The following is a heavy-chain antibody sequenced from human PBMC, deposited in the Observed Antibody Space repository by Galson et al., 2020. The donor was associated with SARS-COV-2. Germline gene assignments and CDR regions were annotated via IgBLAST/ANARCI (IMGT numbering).Heavy chain of an antibody. J-gene: IGHJ6*02. CDR2: IDPSDSYT. Sequence: GGSLRLSCKGSGYSFTSYWISWVRQMPGKGLEWMGRIDPSDSYTNYSPSFQGHVTISADKSISTAYLQWSSLKASDTAMYYCAIQELELRYYGMDVWGQGTTVTVSS. V-gene: IGHV5-10-1*01. CDR3: AIQELELRYYGMDV. D-gene: IGHD1-7*01. CDR1: GYSFTSYW.